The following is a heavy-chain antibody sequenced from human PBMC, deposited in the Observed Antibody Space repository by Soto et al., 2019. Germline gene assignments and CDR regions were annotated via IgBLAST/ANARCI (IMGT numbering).Heavy chain of an antibody. CDR2: INHSGST. CDR1: GGSFSGYY. V-gene: IGHV4-34*01. Sequence: SETLSLTCAVYGGSFSGYYWSWIRQPPGKGLEWSGEINHSGSTNSTPSLKSRVTISVDTSKNQFSLKLSSATAADTAVYFCARPPSGWSIDYWGQGTLVTVSS. J-gene: IGHJ4*02. CDR3: ARPPSGWSIDY. D-gene: IGHD6-19*01.